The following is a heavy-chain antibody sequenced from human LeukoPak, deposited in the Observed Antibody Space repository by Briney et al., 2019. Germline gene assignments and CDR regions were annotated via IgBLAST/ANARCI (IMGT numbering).Heavy chain of an antibody. CDR3: AKDVGKWESLHFFDY. Sequence: GGSLRLSCAASGFTFRSYAMTWVRQAPGKGLEWVSGISGSGASTYYADSVKGRFTISRDDSRNTLYLQMNSLRGDDTAVYYCAKDVGKWESLHFFDYWGQGTLVTVSS. CDR1: GFTFRSYA. J-gene: IGHJ4*02. D-gene: IGHD1-26*01. CDR2: ISGSGAST. V-gene: IGHV3-23*01.